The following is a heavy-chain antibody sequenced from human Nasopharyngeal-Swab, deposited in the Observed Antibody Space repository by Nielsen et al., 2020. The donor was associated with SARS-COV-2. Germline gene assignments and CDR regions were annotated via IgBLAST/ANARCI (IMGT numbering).Heavy chain of an antibody. D-gene: IGHD3-9*01. CDR3: ARGHDTSDY. V-gene: IGHV7-4-1*02. Sequence: WVRQAPGQGLEWMGWINTNTGNPTYAQGFTERFVFSLDTSVSTAYLQISSLKAEDTAVYYCARGHDTSDYWGQGTLVTVSS. J-gene: IGHJ4*02. CDR2: INTNTGNP.